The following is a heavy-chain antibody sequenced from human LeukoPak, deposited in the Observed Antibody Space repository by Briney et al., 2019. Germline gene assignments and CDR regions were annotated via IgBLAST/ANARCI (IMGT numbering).Heavy chain of an antibody. D-gene: IGHD3-22*01. CDR1: GFTFTSYI. J-gene: IGHJ4*02. Sequence: GGSLRLSCAASGFTFTSYIMHWVRQAPGKGLEWVSSISGSSAYIYYADSVKGRFTISRDNAKNSLYLQMNSLRAEDTAVYYCARADNYDSSGYDYWGQGTLVTVSS. CDR2: ISGSSAYI. CDR3: ARADNYDSSGYDY. V-gene: IGHV3-21*04.